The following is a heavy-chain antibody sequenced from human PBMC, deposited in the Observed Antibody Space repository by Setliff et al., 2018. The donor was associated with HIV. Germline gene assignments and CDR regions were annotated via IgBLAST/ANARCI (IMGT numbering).Heavy chain of an antibody. D-gene: IGHD6-13*01. CDR3: ARDQTGAAAAAFGGGSAWSDEGFDI. CDR2: IIPMYNIP. J-gene: IGHJ3*02. Sequence: VKVSCKTSGGTLSNYVITWVRQAPGQGLEWMGMIIPMYNIPAYAQRFQGRVTFTADESTSTAYMELSSLSSEDTAVYYCARDQTGAAAAAFGGGSAWSDEGFDIWGQGTMVTVSS. V-gene: IGHV1-69*15. CDR1: GGTLSNYV.